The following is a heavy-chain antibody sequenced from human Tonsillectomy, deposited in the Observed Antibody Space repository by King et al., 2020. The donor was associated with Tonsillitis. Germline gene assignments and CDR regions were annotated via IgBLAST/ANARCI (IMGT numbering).Heavy chain of an antibody. V-gene: IGHV3-49*04. CDR1: GFTLGDYA. D-gene: IGHD3-22*01. CDR3: TRPYYDSSGQRGY. J-gene: IGHJ4*02. CDR2: IRSQAYGGTT. Sequence: VQLVESGGGLVQPGRSLRLSCTASGFTLGDYAMSRVRHPPGKGLEWPGFIRSQAYGGTTEYAASVKGRFTISRDDSQSIAYLQMNSLETEDTAVYYCTRPYYDSSGQRGYWGQGALVSVSS.